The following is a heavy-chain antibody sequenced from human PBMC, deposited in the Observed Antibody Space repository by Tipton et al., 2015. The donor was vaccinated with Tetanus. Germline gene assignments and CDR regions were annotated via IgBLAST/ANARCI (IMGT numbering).Heavy chain of an antibody. CDR1: GASIANGGFY. Sequence: LRLSCTISGASIANGGFYYNWIRQHPGKGLEWIGFISYSGSTYYNPSLKSRFTMSGDTSKDQFSLKLTSVTAADTAVYYCARGGSDWSWYLQRWGQGTVVTVS. CDR3: ARGGSDWSWYLQR. D-gene: IGHD6-19*01. CDR2: ISYSGST. J-gene: IGHJ1*01. V-gene: IGHV4-31*03.